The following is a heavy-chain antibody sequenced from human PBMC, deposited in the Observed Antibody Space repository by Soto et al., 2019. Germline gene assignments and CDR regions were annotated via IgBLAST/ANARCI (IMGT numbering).Heavy chain of an antibody. V-gene: IGHV3-53*01. J-gene: IGHJ3*02. CDR3: ARGGIGYCSGGTCFYTAFDI. D-gene: IGHD2-15*01. Sequence: PGGSLRLSCVGSGFTVSSNSMTWVRQAPGKGLEWVSIIYSGGNTYYADSVKGRFTISRDNAKNSLYLQMNSLRAEDTAVYYCARGGIGYCSGGTCFYTAFDIWGQGSMVTVSS. CDR2: IYSGGNT. CDR1: GFTVSSNS.